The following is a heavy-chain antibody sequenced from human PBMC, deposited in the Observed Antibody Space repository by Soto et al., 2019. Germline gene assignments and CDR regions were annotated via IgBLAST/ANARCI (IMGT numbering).Heavy chain of an antibody. CDR1: GFTFSSYS. J-gene: IGHJ4*02. D-gene: IGHD4-17*01. CDR2: ISSSSSYI. Sequence: GGSLRLSCAASGFTFSSYSMNWVRQAPGKGLEWVSSISSSSSYIYYADSVKGRFTISRDNAKNSLYLQMNSLRAEDTAVYYCARGLDYGDYPDYWGQGTLVTVSS. CDR3: ARGLDYGDYPDY. V-gene: IGHV3-21*01.